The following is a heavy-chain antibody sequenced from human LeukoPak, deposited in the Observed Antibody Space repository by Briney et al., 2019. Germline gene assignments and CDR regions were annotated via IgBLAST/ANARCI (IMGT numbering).Heavy chain of an antibody. CDR3: ARDPRWLTPDCNTIGCYVNWFDP. J-gene: IGHJ5*02. CDR1: GYSISSGFL. D-gene: IGHD2-2*01. CDR2: IYRSGNT. Sequence: SETLSLTCAVSGYSISSGFLWGWIRQPPGKGLEWIGSIYRSGNTYYNPSLKSRITMSVDTSKNQFSLKLSSVTAADPAVYHCARDPRWLTPDCNTIGCYVNWFDPWGQGTLVTVSS. V-gene: IGHV4-38-2*02.